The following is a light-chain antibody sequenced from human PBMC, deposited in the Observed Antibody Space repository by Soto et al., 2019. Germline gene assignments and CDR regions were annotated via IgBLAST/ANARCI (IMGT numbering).Light chain of an antibody. CDR1: QSVSSN. Sequence: EIVMTQSPATLSVSPGERATLSCRASQSVSSNLAWYQQKPGQPPRLLIYRASTRATGIPARFSGSGSGTEFTLTISSLQSEDVAVYYCQHYNNWPPWTFGQGTKVEIK. V-gene: IGKV3-15*01. J-gene: IGKJ1*01. CDR3: QHYNNWPPWT. CDR2: RAS.